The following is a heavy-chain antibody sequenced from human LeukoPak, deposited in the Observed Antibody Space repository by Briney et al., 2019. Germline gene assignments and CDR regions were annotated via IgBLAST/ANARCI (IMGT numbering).Heavy chain of an antibody. CDR3: ARVPYSYDRSGYYSWFDP. Sequence: SETLSLTCAVYGGSFSGYYWSWIRQPPGKGLEWIGEINHSGSTNYNPSLKSRVTISVDTSKNQFSLKLSSVTAADTAVYYCARVPYSYDRSGYYSWFDPWGQGTLVTVSS. J-gene: IGHJ5*02. CDR1: GGSFSGYY. D-gene: IGHD3-22*01. V-gene: IGHV4-34*01. CDR2: INHSGST.